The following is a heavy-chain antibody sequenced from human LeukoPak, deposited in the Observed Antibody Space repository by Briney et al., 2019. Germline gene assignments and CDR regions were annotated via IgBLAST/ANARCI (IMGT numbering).Heavy chain of an antibody. CDR2: IKKDGSEK. CDR3: AREKTDITMVRDY. V-gene: IGHV3-7*01. Sequence: PGGSLRLSCAVSGFTFSNYWMSWVRQAPGKGLEWVTNIKKDGSEKYYMDSVKGRFTISRDNAKNSLYLQMNSLRVEDTAVYYCAREKTDITMVRDYWGQGTLVTVSS. D-gene: IGHD3-10*01. CDR1: GFTFSNYW. J-gene: IGHJ4*02.